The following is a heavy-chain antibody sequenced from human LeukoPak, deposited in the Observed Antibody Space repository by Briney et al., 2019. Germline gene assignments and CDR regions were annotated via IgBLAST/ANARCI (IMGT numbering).Heavy chain of an antibody. J-gene: IGHJ5*02. D-gene: IGHD3-10*01. CDR2: IYYSGST. CDR3: AKDRVLWFGELGYWFDP. V-gene: IGHV4-59*01. Sequence: PSETLSLTCTVSGGSISSYYWSWIRQPPGKGLEWIGYIYYSGSTNYNPSLKSRVTISVDTSKKQFSLKLSSVTAADTAVYYCAKDRVLWFGELGYWFDPWGQGTLVTVSS. CDR1: GGSISSYY.